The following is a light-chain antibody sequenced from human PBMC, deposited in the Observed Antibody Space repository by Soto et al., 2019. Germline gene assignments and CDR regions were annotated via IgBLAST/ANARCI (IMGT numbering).Light chain of an antibody. CDR1: QSVRNN. CDR2: GPS. CDR3: QQRTNWLT. J-gene: IGKJ4*01. Sequence: EIVMTQSPGTLSVSPGERVTLSCRASQSVRNNLAWYQQKLGQAPRLLIYGPSTRSTGVPARFSGSGTGTEFTLTISSLQSEDFAVYYCQQRTNWLTFGGGTKVEIK. V-gene: IGKV3-15*01.